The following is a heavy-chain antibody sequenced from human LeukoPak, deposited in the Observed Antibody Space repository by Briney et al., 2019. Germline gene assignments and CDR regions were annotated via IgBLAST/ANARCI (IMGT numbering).Heavy chain of an antibody. CDR3: ARGGDYYDSSGYYDWFDP. CDR2: IYYSGST. CDR1: GGSISSGGYY. V-gene: IGHV4-30-4*08. J-gene: IGHJ5*02. Sequence: PSQTLSLTCTVSGGSISSGGYYWSWIRQHPGKGLEWIGYIYYSGSTYYNPSLKSRVTISVDTSKNQFSLKLSSVTAADTAVYYCARGGDYYDSSGYYDWFDPWGQGTLVTVSS. D-gene: IGHD3-22*01.